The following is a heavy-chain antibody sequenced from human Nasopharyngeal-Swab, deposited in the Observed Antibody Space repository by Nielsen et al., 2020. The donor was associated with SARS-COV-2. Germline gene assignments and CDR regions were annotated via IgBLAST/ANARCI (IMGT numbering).Heavy chain of an antibody. CDR3: ARDHYGSGSPSMDV. CDR1: GGSVSSGSYY. J-gene: IGHJ6*02. CDR2: IYYSGST. D-gene: IGHD3-10*01. Sequence: GSLRLSCTVSGGSVSSGSYYWSWIRQPPGKGLEWIGYIYYSGSTNYSPSLKSRVTISVDTSKNQFSLKLSSVTAADTAVYYCARDHYGSGSPSMDVWGQGTTVTVSS. V-gene: IGHV4-61*01.